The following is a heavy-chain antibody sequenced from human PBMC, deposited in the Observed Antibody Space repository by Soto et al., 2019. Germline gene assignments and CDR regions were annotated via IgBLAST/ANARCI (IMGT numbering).Heavy chain of an antibody. V-gene: IGHV2-5*02. CDR3: APSLVAGLGYYFDY. D-gene: IGHD6-19*01. J-gene: IGHJ4*02. CDR2: IYWDDDK. CDR1: GFSLSSTRVA. Sequence: QITLKESGPTLVKPTQTLTLTCTFSGFSLSSTRVAVGWIRQPPGKALEWLALIYWDDDKRYSPFLKSRLTLXTXSXXLQAGLTMTYMDPVDTAKYYCAPSLVAGLGYYFDYWGQGTLVTVSS.